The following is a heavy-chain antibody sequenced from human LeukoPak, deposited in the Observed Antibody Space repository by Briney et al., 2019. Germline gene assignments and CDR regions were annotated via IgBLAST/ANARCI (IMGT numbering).Heavy chain of an antibody. CDR1: GCSISSYY. Sequence: SETLSLTCTVSGCSISSYYWSWIRQPPGKGLEWIGYIYYSGSTNYNPSLKSRVTISVDTSKNQFSLKLSAVTAADTAVYYCARVRLVAAGLYWYFDLWGRGTLVTVSS. D-gene: IGHD6-13*01. CDR3: ARVRLVAAGLYWYFDL. J-gene: IGHJ2*01. CDR2: IYYSGST. V-gene: IGHV4-59*01.